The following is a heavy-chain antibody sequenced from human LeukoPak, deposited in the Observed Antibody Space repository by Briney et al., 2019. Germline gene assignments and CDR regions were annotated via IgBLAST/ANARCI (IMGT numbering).Heavy chain of an antibody. CDR2: ISGYNGNT. CDR1: GYTFTSFG. CDR3: AREDTRRGSRGYFDY. D-gene: IGHD2-2*01. V-gene: IGHV1-18*01. J-gene: IGHJ4*02. Sequence: ASVKLSCKASGYTFTSFGISWVRQAPGQGLEWMVWISGYNGNTNYAQELQGRVTMTTDTSTSTAYMELRSLRSDDTAVYYCAREDTRRGSRGYFDYWGQGTLVTVSS.